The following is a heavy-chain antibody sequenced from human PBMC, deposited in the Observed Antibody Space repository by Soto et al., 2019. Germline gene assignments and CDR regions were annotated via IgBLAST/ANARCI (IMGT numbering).Heavy chain of an antibody. J-gene: IGHJ4*02. CDR1: GYTFTSYY. D-gene: IGHD6-19*01. Sequence: QVQLVQSGAEVKKPGASVKVSCKASGYTFTSYYMHWVRQAPGQGLEWMGIINPSGGSTSYAQKFQGRVTMTRDTSTSTVYMELSSLRSEDTAVYYCAREGIPVAPSVEAPNDYWGQGTLVTVSS. CDR3: AREGIPVAPSVEAPNDY. CDR2: INPSGGST. V-gene: IGHV1-46*01.